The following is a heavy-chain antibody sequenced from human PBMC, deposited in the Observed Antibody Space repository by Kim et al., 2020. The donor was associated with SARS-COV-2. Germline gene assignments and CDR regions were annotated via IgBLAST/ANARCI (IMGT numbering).Heavy chain of an antibody. CDR1: GYTFTSYD. J-gene: IGHJ5*02. Sequence: ASVKVSCKASGYTFTSYDINWVRQATGQGLEWMGWMNPNSGNTGYAQKFQGRVTMTRNTSISTAYMELSSLRSEDTAVYYCARTSGMVNWFDPWGQGTLVTVSS. V-gene: IGHV1-8*01. CDR2: MNPNSGNT. CDR3: ARTSGMVNWFDP. D-gene: IGHD3-10*01.